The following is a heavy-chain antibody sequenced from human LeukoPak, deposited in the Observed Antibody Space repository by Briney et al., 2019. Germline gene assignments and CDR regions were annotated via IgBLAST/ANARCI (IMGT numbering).Heavy chain of an antibody. CDR1: GFTFSSYS. J-gene: IGHJ4*02. CDR3: ARAKSGSYCDY. Sequence: PGGSLRLSCAGSGFTFSSYSMNWVRQTPGKGLEWVSYINSASSTIYYADSVKGRFTISRDNAKNSLYLQMNSLRDDDTAVYYCARAKSGSYCDYWGPGTLITVPS. CDR2: INSASSTI. V-gene: IGHV3-48*02. D-gene: IGHD1-26*01.